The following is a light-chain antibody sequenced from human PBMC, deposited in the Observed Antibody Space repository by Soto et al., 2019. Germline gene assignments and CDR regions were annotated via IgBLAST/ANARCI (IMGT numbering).Light chain of an antibody. J-gene: IGLJ3*02. V-gene: IGLV1-44*01. Sequence: QSVLTQPPSASGTPGQRVTISCSGSSSNIGSNTVDWYQQVPGTAPKVLIYTNDQRPSGVPDRFSGSKSGTSASLAISGLQSEDEPDYYCAAWDDSLSGRVFGGGTKLTVL. CDR1: SSNIGSNT. CDR2: TND. CDR3: AAWDDSLSGRV.